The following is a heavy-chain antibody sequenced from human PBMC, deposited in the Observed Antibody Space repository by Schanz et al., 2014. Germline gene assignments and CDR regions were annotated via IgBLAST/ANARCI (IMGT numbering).Heavy chain of an antibody. Sequence: EVQLVESGGGLVQPGGSLRLSCAASGFPFSSYWMHWVRQAPGKGLVWVSRINSDGSTTIYADSVKGRFTISRDNAKNTLYLQMNSLRAEDTAVYYCARPLGPNYYYYGLDVWGQGTTVTVSS. CDR2: INSDGSTT. J-gene: IGHJ6*02. CDR1: GFPFSSYW. V-gene: IGHV3-74*01. CDR3: ARPLGPNYYYYGLDV.